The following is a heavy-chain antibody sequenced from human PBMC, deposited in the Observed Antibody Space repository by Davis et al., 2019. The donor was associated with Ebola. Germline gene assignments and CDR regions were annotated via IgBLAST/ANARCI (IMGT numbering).Heavy chain of an antibody. CDR3: ARDLGMVKSYYFDY. V-gene: IGHV1-18*04. CDR1: GYTSTDYY. D-gene: IGHD5-18*01. CDR2: INPYSGGT. Sequence: ASVPVSCQASGYTSTDYYIHWVRQAPAQGLAWMGCINPYSGGTNYAQKLQGRVTMTTDTSTSTAYMELRSLRSDDTAVYYCARDLGMVKSYYFDYWGQGTLVTVSP. J-gene: IGHJ4*02.